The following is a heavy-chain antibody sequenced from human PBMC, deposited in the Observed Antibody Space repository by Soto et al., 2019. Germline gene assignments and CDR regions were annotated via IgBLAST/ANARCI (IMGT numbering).Heavy chain of an antibody. V-gene: IGHV3-30*18. Sequence: PGGSLRLSCAASGFTFSSYGMHWVRQVPGKGLEWVAVISYDGSNKYYADSVKGRFTISRDNSKNTLYLQMNSLRAEDTAVYYCAKVQWLSPYYYYGMDVWGQGTTVPSP. D-gene: IGHD6-19*01. J-gene: IGHJ6*02. CDR1: GFTFSSYG. CDR3: AKVQWLSPYYYYGMDV. CDR2: ISYDGSNK.